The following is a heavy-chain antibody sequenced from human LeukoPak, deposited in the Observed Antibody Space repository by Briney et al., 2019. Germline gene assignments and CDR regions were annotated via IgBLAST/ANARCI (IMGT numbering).Heavy chain of an antibody. D-gene: IGHD2-2*01. CDR2: ICYSGST. CDR3: ARVVCSSSSCEKRGAFDI. J-gene: IGHJ3*02. CDR1: GGSISSYY. Sequence: SETLSLTCTVSGGSISSYYWNWIRQPPGKGLEWIGNICYSGSTNYNPSLKSRVTISVDTSENQFSLKLSSVTAADTAVYYCARVVCSSSSCEKRGAFDIWGQGTMVTVSS. V-gene: IGHV4-59*01.